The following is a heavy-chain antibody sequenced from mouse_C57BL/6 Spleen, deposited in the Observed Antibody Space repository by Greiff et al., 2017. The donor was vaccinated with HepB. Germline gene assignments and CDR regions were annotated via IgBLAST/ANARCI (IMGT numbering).Heavy chain of an antibody. J-gene: IGHJ2*01. V-gene: IGHV1-55*01. CDR3: ARNYYGSRGYFDY. CDR1: GYTFTSYW. Sequence: QVQLQQPGAELVKPGASVKMSCKASGYTFTSYWITWVKQRPGQGLGWIGDIYPGSGSTNYNEKFKSKATLTVDTSSSTAYMPLSSLTSEDSAVYYCARNYYGSRGYFDYWGQGTTLTVSS. CDR2: IYPGSGST. D-gene: IGHD1-1*01.